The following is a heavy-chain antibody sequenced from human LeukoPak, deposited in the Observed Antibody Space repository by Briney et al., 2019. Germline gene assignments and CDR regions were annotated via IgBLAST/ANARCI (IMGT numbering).Heavy chain of an antibody. CDR2: ISYDGSNK. D-gene: IGHD6-6*01. CDR3: AKDSRYSSSSNYYYYGMDV. CDR1: GFTFSSYG. J-gene: IGHJ6*02. Sequence: PGGSLRLSCAASGFTFSSYGMHWVRQAPGKGLEWVAVISYDGSNKYYADSVKGRFTISRDNSKNTLYLQMNSLRAEDTAVYYCAKDSRYSSSSNYYYYGMDVWGQGTTVTVSS. V-gene: IGHV3-30*18.